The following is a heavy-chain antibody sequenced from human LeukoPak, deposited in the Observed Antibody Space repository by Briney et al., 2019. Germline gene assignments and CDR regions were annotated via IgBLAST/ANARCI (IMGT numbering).Heavy chain of an antibody. D-gene: IGHD3-22*01. CDR1: GFTFSSYW. J-gene: IGHJ1*01. V-gene: IGHV3-7*02. CDR2: IKQDGSEK. CDR3: ATYYYDSSGSPRH. Sequence: GGSLRLSCAASGFTFSSYWMSWVRQAPGKGLEWVANIKQDGSEKYYVDSVKGRFTISRDNAKNSLYLQMNSLRAEDTAVYYCATYYYDSSGSPRHWGQGTLVTVSS.